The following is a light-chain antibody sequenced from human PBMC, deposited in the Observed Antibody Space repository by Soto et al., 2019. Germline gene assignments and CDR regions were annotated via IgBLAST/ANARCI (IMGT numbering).Light chain of an antibody. CDR3: CSYAGSYTLGV. V-gene: IGLV2-11*01. J-gene: IGLJ1*01. Sequence: QSVLTQPRSVSGSPGQSVTISCTGTSSDVGGYDYVSWYQQHPGKAPKLMIYDASKRPSGVPDRFSGSKSGNTASLTISGLQAEDEADYYCCSYAGSYTLGVFGTGTKVTVL. CDR2: DAS. CDR1: SSDVGGYDY.